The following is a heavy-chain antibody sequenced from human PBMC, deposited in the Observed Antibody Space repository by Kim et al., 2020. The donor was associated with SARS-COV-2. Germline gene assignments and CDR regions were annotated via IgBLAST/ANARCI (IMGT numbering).Heavy chain of an antibody. J-gene: IGHJ4*02. CDR1: GGTFSSYA. Sequence: SVKVSCKASGGTFSSYAITWVRQAPGQGLEWMGGIIPIFGTANSAQKFQGRVTITADESTSTAYMELSSLRSEDTAVYYCARTYYYDSSGYYFDYWGQGTLVTVSS. D-gene: IGHD3-22*01. V-gene: IGHV1-69*13. CDR2: IIPIFGTA. CDR3: ARTYYYDSSGYYFDY.